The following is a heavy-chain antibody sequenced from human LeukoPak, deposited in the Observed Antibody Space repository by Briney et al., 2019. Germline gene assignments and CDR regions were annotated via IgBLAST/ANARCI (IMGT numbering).Heavy chain of an antibody. D-gene: IGHD3-16*01. Sequence: GGSLRLSCAVSGFTLSTNAMSWVRQSPGKGLEWVSSISSSGQNTYYDDSVKGRFTTSRDNFKNSLWLQMRNLTAEDTAVYYCASGGRSRFNWFESWGQGTLVTVSS. CDR3: ASGGRSRFNWFES. V-gene: IGHV3-23*01. CDR1: GFTLSTNA. CDR2: ISSSGQNT. J-gene: IGHJ5*01.